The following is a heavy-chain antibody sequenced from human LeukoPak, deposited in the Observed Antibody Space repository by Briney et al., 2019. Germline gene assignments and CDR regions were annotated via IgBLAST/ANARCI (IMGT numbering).Heavy chain of an antibody. CDR2: ISSSSSYI. Sequence: GGSLRLSCAASGFTFSSYSMNWVRQAPGKGLEWVSSISSSSSYIYYADSVKGRFTVSRDNAKNSLYLQMNSLRAEDAAVYYCARDIVGATGDAFDIWGQGTMVTVSS. D-gene: IGHD1-26*01. V-gene: IGHV3-21*01. CDR1: GFTFSSYS. J-gene: IGHJ3*02. CDR3: ARDIVGATGDAFDI.